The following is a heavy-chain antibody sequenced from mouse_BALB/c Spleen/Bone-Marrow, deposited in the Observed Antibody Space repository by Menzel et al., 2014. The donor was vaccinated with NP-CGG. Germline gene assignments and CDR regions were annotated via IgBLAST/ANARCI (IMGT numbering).Heavy chain of an antibody. Sequence: QVQLQQPGAELVMPGASVKMSCKASGYTFTDYWMHWVKQRPGQGLEWIGAIDTSDTYTNYNQKFKGKATLTVDESSSTAYMQLSSLTSEDSAVYFCTRGWDGYYFDYWGQGTTLTVPS. J-gene: IGHJ2*01. V-gene: IGHV1-69*01. CDR1: GYTFTDYW. CDR2: IDTSDTYT. D-gene: IGHD4-1*01. CDR3: TRGWDGYYFDY.